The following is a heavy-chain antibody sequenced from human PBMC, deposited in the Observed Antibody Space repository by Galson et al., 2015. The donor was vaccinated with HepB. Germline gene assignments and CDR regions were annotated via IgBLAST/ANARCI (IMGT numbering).Heavy chain of an antibody. CDR3: TTNSTPGTFDY. V-gene: IGHV3-15*01. J-gene: IGHJ4*02. Sequence: SLRLSCAASGFSFSNPWMSWVRQAPGKGLEWVGRIKRKTDGGTTDYVAPVKGRFTISRDDSKNTLYLQMNSLKTEDTAVYYCTTNSTPGTFDYWGQGTLVTVSS. CDR2: IKRKTDGGTT. D-gene: IGHD1-7*01. CDR1: GFSFSNPW.